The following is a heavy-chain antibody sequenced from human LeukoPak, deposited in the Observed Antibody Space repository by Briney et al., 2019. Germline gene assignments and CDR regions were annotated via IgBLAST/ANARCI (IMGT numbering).Heavy chain of an antibody. J-gene: IGHJ4*02. D-gene: IGHD2-2*01. Sequence: ASVNVSCKASGYTFTDYYIHWVRQAPGQGLEWMGRINPTSGGTTSAQKFRGRVTMTRDTSINTAYMELSRLRSDDTAVFYCARSSTTYYYFDFWGQGALVTVSS. CDR2: INPTSGGT. CDR3: ARSSTTYYYFDF. V-gene: IGHV1-2*06. CDR1: GYTFTDYY.